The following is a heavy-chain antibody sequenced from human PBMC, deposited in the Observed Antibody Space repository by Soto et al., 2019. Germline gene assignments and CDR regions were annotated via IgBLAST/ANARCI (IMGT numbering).Heavy chain of an antibody. CDR2: INPSGGST. CDR3: ARDGSYDFWSGSHYMDV. D-gene: IGHD3-3*01. V-gene: IGHV1-46*03. J-gene: IGHJ6*03. Sequence: ASVKVSFKASGYTFTSYYMHWVQQAPGQRVEWMGIINPSGGSTSYAQKFQGRVTMTRDTSTSTVYMELSSLRSEDTAVYYCARDGSYDFWSGSHYMDVWGKGTTVTVSS. CDR1: GYTFTSYY.